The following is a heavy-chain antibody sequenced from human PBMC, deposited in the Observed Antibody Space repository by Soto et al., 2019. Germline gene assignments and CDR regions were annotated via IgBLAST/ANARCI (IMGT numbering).Heavy chain of an antibody. V-gene: IGHV1-18*01. CDR2: INPYNGNI. Sequence: ASVKVSCKAYGYTLTSSGISWVRHAPGQGLEWMGWINPYNGNINYAQKLQGRVTVTTDTSTSTAYMELRSLRSDDTAVYYCARRDTDDIDAFDIWGQGTMVTVSS. J-gene: IGHJ3*02. D-gene: IGHD1-1*01. CDR3: ARRDTDDIDAFDI. CDR1: GYTLTSSG.